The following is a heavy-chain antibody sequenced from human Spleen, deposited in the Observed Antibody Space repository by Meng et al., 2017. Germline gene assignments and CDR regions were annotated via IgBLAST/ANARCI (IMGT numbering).Heavy chain of an antibody. Sequence: GESLKISCAAFGLTFNRDAMTWVRQAPGRGLEWVSSISGSGSSTYYADSVKGRFTISRDNSENTLYLQMSSLRTEDTAVYYCAKDSVQGREQWEQGDNWGQGTLVTVSS. CDR3: AKDSVQGREQWEQGDN. CDR1: GLTFNRDA. CDR2: ISGSGSST. J-gene: IGHJ4*02. V-gene: IGHV3-23*01. D-gene: IGHD1/OR15-1a*01.